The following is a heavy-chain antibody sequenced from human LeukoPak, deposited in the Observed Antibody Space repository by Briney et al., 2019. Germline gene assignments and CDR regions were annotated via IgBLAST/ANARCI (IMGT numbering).Heavy chain of an antibody. J-gene: IGHJ4*02. CDR2: ISSTNNYI. Sequence: GGSLRLSCAASGFTFSNYAMSWVRQAPGKGLEWVSSISSTNNYIYYADSVKGRFTISRDNAKNSLYLQMNGLGAEDTAVYYCARDYDSSGSFDYWGRGTLVAVSS. V-gene: IGHV3-21*01. CDR3: ARDYDSSGSFDY. D-gene: IGHD3-22*01. CDR1: GFTFSNYA.